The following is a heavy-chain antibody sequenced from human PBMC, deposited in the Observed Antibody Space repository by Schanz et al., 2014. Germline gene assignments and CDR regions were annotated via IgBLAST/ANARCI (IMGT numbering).Heavy chain of an antibody. CDR3: ARLDSSSWYPRY. D-gene: IGHD6-13*01. Sequence: VQLVESGGGLVKPGGSLRLSCAASGFTFSDYYMTWIRQAPGKGLEWVSYISSSGSTIYYADSVKGRFTTSRDNGKKSMYLQMNSLRAEDTAVYYCARLDSSSWYPRYWGQGTLVTVSS. V-gene: IGHV3-11*01. J-gene: IGHJ4*02. CDR1: GFTFSDYY. CDR2: ISSSGSTI.